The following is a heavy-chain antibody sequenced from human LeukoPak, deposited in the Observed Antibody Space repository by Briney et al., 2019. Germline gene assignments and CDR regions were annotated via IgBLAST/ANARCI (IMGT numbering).Heavy chain of an antibody. V-gene: IGHV3-23*01. D-gene: IGHD6-19*01. CDR1: GFTFSRYA. CDR3: ARSRSGSVAGTSDY. CDR2: VSTDGDT. Sequence: GGSLRLSCAASGFTFSRYAMSWVRQAPGKGLEWVSSVSTDGDTYYTDSVEGRFTISRDVSRNTLFLQMISLRAEDTALYYCARSRSGSVAGTSDYWGQGTLVIVSS. J-gene: IGHJ4*02.